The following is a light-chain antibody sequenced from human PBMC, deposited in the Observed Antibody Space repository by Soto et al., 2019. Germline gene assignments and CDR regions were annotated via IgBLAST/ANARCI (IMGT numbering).Light chain of an antibody. CDR3: QQSYSPPPIT. Sequence: DIQMTQSPSSLSASVGDRVTITCRASQSIGRFLNWYQQKPGKAPALLIYAASSLQSGVPSRFSGSGSGTDFTLTISSLRPEDFATYYCQQSYSPPPITFGQGTRLEIK. V-gene: IGKV1-39*01. J-gene: IGKJ5*01. CDR2: AAS. CDR1: QSIGRF.